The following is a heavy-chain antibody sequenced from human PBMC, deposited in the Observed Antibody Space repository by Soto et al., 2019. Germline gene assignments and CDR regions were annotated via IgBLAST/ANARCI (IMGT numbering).Heavy chain of an antibody. J-gene: IGHJ6*02. CDR1: GGTFSSYA. CDR3: ARGVAMVRGVYYYYGMDV. D-gene: IGHD3-10*01. V-gene: IGHV1-69*01. Sequence: QVQLVQSGAEVKKPGSSVKVSCKASGGTFSSYAISWVRQAPGQGPEWMGGIIPIFGTANYAQKFQGRVTITADESTSTAYMELSSLRSEDTAVYYCARGVAMVRGVYYYYGMDVWGQGTTVTVSS. CDR2: IIPIFGTA.